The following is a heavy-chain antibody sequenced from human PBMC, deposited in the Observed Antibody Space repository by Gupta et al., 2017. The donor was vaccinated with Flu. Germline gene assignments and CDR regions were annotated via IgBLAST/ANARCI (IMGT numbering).Heavy chain of an antibody. CDR1: GFSFDNYA. CDR2: IFGSRPNT. D-gene: IGHD4-17*01. CDR3: AKHFTVTNFDY. J-gene: IGHJ4*02. V-gene: IGHV3-23*01. Sequence: EVQLLESGGGLVQPGGSLRLSCTISGFSFDNYAMSWVRQAPGKGLEWVSAIFGSRPNTYYAESVEGRFTISRDTSKNTLYLQMDSLRAEDTAVYYCAKHFTVTNFDYWGQGTLVTVSS.